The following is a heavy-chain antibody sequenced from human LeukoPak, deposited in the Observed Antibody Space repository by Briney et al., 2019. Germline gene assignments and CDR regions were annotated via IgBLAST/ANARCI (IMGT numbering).Heavy chain of an antibody. CDR1: GGSISSSSYY. J-gene: IGHJ5*02. Sequence: SETLSLTCTVSGGSISSSSYYWGWIRQPPGKGLEWIGSIYYSGSTYYNPSLKSRVTISVDTSKNQFSLKLSSVTAADTAVYYCARDSTGGDLVPAAMSFNWFDPWGQGTLVTVSS. V-gene: IGHV4-39*07. CDR3: ARDSTGGDLVPAAMSFNWFDP. CDR2: IYYSGST. D-gene: IGHD2-2*01.